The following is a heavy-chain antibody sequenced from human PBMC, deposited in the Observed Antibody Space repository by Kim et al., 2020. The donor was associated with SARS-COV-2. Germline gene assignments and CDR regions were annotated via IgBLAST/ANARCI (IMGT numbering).Heavy chain of an antibody. Sequence: YAQKFQGRVTITADESTSTAYMELSSLRSEDTAVYYCARDSVGATMTLDYWGQGTLVTVSS. J-gene: IGHJ4*02. V-gene: IGHV1-69*01. D-gene: IGHD1-26*01. CDR3: ARDSVGATMTLDY.